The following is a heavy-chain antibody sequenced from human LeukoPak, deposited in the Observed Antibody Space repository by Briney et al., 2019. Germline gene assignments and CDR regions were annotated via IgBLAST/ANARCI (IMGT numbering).Heavy chain of an antibody. J-gene: IGHJ4*02. D-gene: IGHD1-1*01. CDR1: GFTFSSYG. CDR2: ISYDGSNT. CDR3: ARGTWYYFDY. V-gene: IGHV3-30*03. Sequence: GRSLRLSCAASGFTFSSYGMHWVRQLPGKGLEWVAIISYDGSNTYYADSVKGRFTISRDNSKNTLYLQMNSLRAEDTAVYYCARGTWYYFDYWGQGTLVTVSS.